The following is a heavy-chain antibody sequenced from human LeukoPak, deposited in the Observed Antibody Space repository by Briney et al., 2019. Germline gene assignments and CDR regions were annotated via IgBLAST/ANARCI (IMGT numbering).Heavy chain of an antibody. CDR2: INAGNGNT. D-gene: IGHD3-9*01. CDR3: AREEQGILTGYYGFDY. CDR1: GYTFTSYA. V-gene: IGHV1-3*01. Sequence: GASVKVSCKASGYTFTSYAMHWVRQAPGQRLEWMGWINAGNGNTKYSQKFRGRVTITRDTSASTAYMELSSLRSEDTTVYYCAREEQGILTGYYGFDYWGQGTLVTVSS. J-gene: IGHJ4*02.